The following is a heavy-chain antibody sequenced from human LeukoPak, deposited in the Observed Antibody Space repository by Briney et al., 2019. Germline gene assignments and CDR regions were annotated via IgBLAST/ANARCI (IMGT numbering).Heavy chain of an antibody. Sequence: SETLSLTCTVSGGSISSGGYYWSWIRQPPGKGLEWIGYIYHSGSTYYNPSLKSRVTISVDRSKNQFSLKLSSVTAADTAVYYCARDQNPRKWSIGPVGYWGQGTLDTVSS. CDR3: ARDQNPRKWSIGPVGY. CDR1: GGSISSGGYY. D-gene: IGHD2-15*01. V-gene: IGHV4-30-2*01. CDR2: IYHSGST. J-gene: IGHJ4*02.